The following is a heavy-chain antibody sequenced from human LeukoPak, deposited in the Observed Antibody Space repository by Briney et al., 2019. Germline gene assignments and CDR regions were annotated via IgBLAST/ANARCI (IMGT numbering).Heavy chain of an antibody. J-gene: IGHJ3*02. CDR1: GGSISSYY. CDR2: ICYSGST. Sequence: SETLSLTCTVSGGSISSYYWSWIRQPPGKGLEWIGYICYSGSTNYNPSLKSRVTISVDTSKNQFSLKLSSVTAADTAVYYCARGYYYDSSGYSLDAFDIWGQGTMVTVSS. CDR3: ARGYYYDSSGYSLDAFDI. D-gene: IGHD3-22*01. V-gene: IGHV4-59*08.